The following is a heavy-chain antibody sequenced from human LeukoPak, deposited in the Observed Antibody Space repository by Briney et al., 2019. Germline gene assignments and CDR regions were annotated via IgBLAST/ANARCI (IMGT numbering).Heavy chain of an antibody. V-gene: IGHV1-69*13. CDR2: IIPIFGTA. Sequence: SVKVSCKASGGTFSSYAISWVRQAPGQGLEWMGGIIPIFGTANYAQQFQGRVTITADESTSTAYMELSSLRSEDTAVYYCARDRKDVLLWFGELFPYGMDVWGQGTTVTVSS. CDR3: ARDRKDVLLWFGELFPYGMDV. J-gene: IGHJ6*02. CDR1: GGTFSSYA. D-gene: IGHD3-10*01.